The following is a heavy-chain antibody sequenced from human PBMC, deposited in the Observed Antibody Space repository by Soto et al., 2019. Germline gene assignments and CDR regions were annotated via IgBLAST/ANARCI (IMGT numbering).Heavy chain of an antibody. J-gene: IGHJ4*02. CDR1: GFTFSNAW. D-gene: IGHD3-3*01. V-gene: IGHV3-15*07. CDR3: TTDPEVTMFGVVINGVDY. Sequence: EVQLVESGGGLVKPGGSLRLSCAASGFTFSNAWMNWVRQAPGKGLEWVGRIKSKTDGGTTDYAAPVKGRFTITRDDSKNTLYLQMNSLKTEDIAVYYCTTDPEVTMFGVVINGVDYWGQGTLVTVSS. CDR2: IKSKTDGGTT.